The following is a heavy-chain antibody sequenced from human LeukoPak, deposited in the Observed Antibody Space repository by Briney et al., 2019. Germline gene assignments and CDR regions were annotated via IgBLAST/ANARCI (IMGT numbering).Heavy chain of an antibody. CDR3: AGGDYDSSGAGTDY. V-gene: IGHV4-34*01. Sequence: SETLSLTCAVYGGSLSGYYWNWIRQPPGKGLEWIGEINHSGTTNYNPSLKSRVTISVDTSKNQFSLKLSSVTAADTAVYYCAGGDYDSSGAGTDYWGQGTLVTVSS. D-gene: IGHD3-22*01. CDR2: INHSGTT. J-gene: IGHJ4*02. CDR1: GGSLSGYY.